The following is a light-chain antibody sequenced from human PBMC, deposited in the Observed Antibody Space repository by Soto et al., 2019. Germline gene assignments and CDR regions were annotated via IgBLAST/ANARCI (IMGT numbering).Light chain of an antibody. CDR2: GAS. CDR1: QSVDSNY. Sequence: ENVLTQSPGTLSLSPGERATLSCRASQSVDSNYLAWLQQKPGQAPRLLIYGASSRASDIPDRYSGSGSGTDFTLTISRLEPEDFAVYYCQQYDSSPTFGQGTKVEIQ. CDR3: QQYDSSPT. V-gene: IGKV3-20*01. J-gene: IGKJ1*01.